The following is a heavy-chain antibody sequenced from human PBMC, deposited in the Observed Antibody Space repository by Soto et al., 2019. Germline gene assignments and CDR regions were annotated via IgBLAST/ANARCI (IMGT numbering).Heavy chain of an antibody. CDR2: IIPNYEAA. CDR1: GGSFNNYV. Sequence: QVQLVQSGAEVRKPGSSVKVSCEASGGSFNNYVISWLRQAPGLGREWMGGIIPNYEAANYAQKFRGRLTITEDNATNTAYMELNSLRPEDTATYYCARYWNAGPLYGALDIWGQGKTVIVS. D-gene: IGHD4-17*01. V-gene: IGHV1-69*06. J-gene: IGHJ3*02. CDR3: ARYWNAGPLYGALDI.